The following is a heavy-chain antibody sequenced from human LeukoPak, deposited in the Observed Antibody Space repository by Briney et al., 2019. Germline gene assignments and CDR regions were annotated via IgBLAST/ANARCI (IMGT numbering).Heavy chain of an antibody. J-gene: IGHJ4*02. V-gene: IGHV4-59*08. CDR2: IYYSGST. D-gene: IGHD6-19*01. CDR1: GGSISSYY. CDR3: ARRGSGWPGYYFDY. Sequence: SETLSLTCTVSGGSISSYYWSWIRQPPGKGLEWIGYIYYSGSTNCNPSLKSRVTISVDTSKNQFSLKLSSVTAADTAVYYCARRGSGWPGYYFDYWGRGTLVTVSS.